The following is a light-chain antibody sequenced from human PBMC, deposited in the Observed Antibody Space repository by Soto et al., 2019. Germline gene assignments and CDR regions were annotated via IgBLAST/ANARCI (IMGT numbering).Light chain of an antibody. CDR1: QSVDRY. Sequence: EVVLTQSPDTLSLSPGETATLSCRASQSVDRYVAWYQQKVGQAPRLLIYQTSLRAAGIPARFSASGSGTDFTLTISSLQSEDFAVYYCQQFNNWTRTFGQGTKVDIK. CDR3: QQFNNWTRT. CDR2: QTS. V-gene: IGKV3-11*01. J-gene: IGKJ1*01.